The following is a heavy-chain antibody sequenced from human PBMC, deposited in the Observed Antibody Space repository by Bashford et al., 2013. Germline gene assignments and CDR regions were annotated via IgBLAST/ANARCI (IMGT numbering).Heavy chain of an antibody. CDR2: IRSKANSYAT. J-gene: IGHJ4*02. Sequence: WVRQMPGKGLEWVGRIRSKANSYATAYAASVKGRFTISRDDSKNTAYLQMNSLKTEDTAVYYCTRHRFGGRDGYNHFDYWGQGTLVTVSS. CDR3: TRHRFGGRDGYNHFDY. V-gene: IGHV3-73*01. D-gene: IGHD5-24*01.